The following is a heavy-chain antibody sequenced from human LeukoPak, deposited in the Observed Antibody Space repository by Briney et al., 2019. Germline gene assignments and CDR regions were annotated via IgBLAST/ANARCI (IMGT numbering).Heavy chain of an antibody. J-gene: IGHJ4*02. CDR2: ISGSGGST. Sequence: GGSLRLSCAAPGFTFSSYAMSSVRQAPGKGLEWVSAISGSGGSTYYADSVKGRFTISRDNSKNTLYLQMNSLRAEDTAVYYCAKDTAGYFDYWGQGSLVTFSS. CDR3: AKDTAGYFDY. CDR1: GFTFSSYA. D-gene: IGHD2-8*02. V-gene: IGHV3-23*01.